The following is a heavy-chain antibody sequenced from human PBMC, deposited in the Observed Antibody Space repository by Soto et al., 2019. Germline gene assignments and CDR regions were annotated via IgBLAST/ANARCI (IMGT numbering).Heavy chain of an antibody. Sequence: VQLVESGGGLVKPGGSLRLSCAASGFTFSSYSMNWVRQVPGKGLEWVSSISSSSSYIYYADSVKGRFTISRDNAKSSLYLQMNSLRAEVTAVYYCARDVYSSSRYFDYWGQGTLVTVSS. V-gene: IGHV3-21*01. D-gene: IGHD6-6*01. CDR3: ARDVYSSSRYFDY. CDR1: GFTFSSYS. CDR2: ISSSSSYI. J-gene: IGHJ4*02.